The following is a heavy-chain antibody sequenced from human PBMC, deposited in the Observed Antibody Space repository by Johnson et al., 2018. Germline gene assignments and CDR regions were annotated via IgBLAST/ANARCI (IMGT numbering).Heavy chain of an antibody. CDR2: ISYDGNNK. J-gene: IGHJ3*01. V-gene: IGHV3-30*03. CDR1: GFTFSSYG. D-gene: IGHD3/OR15-3a*01. Sequence: QVQLVESGGGVVQPGRSLRLSCAASGFTFSSYGMHWVRQVPGKGLEWVAVISYDGNNKYYADSVKGRFTISRDNPKNTLFVQMNRLTAEDTAVYYCAREAYTSGRTGVFDVWGQGTMGTVSS. CDR3: AREAYTSGRTGVFDV.